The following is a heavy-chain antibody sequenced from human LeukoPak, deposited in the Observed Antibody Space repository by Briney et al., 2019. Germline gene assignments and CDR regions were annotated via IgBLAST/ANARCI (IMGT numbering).Heavy chain of an antibody. V-gene: IGHV3-30*03. J-gene: IGHJ4*02. CDR1: GFTFSSYG. Sequence: PGGSLRLSCAASGFTFSSYGLHWVRQAPGKGLEWVALISYDGSNKYYADSVKGRFTISRDNAKNSLYLQMNSLRAEDTAVYYCARDSSGSRDYWGQGTLVTVSS. CDR3: ARDSSGSRDY. D-gene: IGHD6-19*01. CDR2: ISYDGSNK.